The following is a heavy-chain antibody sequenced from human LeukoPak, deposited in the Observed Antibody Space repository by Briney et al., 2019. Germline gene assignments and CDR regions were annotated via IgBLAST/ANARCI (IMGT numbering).Heavy chain of an antibody. CDR3: TRGYSTRHFPFDS. D-gene: IGHD6-13*01. J-gene: IGHJ4*02. Sequence: GGSLRLPCVASGFNFDDYGMTWVRQIPGKGLGWVAGVNSNGRSAGYAASVRGRFTISRDNAKNSLYLEMGSLRLEDTAFYYCTRGYSTRHFPFDSWGQGTLVTVSS. CDR1: GFNFDDYG. V-gene: IGHV3-20*04. CDR2: VNSNGRSA.